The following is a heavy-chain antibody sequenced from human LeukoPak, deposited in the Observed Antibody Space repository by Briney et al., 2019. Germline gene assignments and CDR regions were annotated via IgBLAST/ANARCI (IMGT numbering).Heavy chain of an antibody. J-gene: IGHJ4*02. V-gene: IGHV4-34*01. D-gene: IGHD4-17*01. Sequence: SETLSLTCAVYGGSFTVYHWSWIRQPPGKGLEWIGEINHSGSTNYIPSLKSRVTISADTSKNQFSLRLSSVTAADTAVYYCARMSPRLRRLTVTTIKGFDYWGQGTLVTVSS. CDR1: GGSFTVYH. CDR2: INHSGST. CDR3: ARMSPRLRRLTVTTIKGFDY.